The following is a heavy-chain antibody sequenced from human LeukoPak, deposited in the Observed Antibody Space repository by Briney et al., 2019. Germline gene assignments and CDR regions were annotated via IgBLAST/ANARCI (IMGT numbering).Heavy chain of an antibody. CDR1: GFTFSSYA. Sequence: GGSLRLSCAASGFTFSSYAMHWVRQAPGKGLEYVSAISSNGGSTYYANSVKGRFTISRDNAKNSLYLQMNSLRAEDTAVYYCARDGQGNTGRDRMFDPWGQGTLVTVSS. D-gene: IGHD4-23*01. CDR3: ARDGQGNTGRDRMFDP. V-gene: IGHV3-64*01. CDR2: ISSNGGST. J-gene: IGHJ5*02.